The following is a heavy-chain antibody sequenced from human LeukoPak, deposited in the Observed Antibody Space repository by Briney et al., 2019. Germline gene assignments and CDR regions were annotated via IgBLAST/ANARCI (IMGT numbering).Heavy chain of an antibody. CDR3: ARMQHLDS. J-gene: IGHJ4*02. CDR1: GYTFTGYY. V-gene: IGHV1-2*02. D-gene: IGHD6-13*01. CDR2: INPNNGGT. Sequence: ASLKVSCKASGYTFTGYYMHWVRQAPGQGLEWMGWINPNNGGTHHAQKFQGRVTMTRDTSISTAYIELSSLRSDDTAVYYCARMQHLDSWGQGTLVTVSS.